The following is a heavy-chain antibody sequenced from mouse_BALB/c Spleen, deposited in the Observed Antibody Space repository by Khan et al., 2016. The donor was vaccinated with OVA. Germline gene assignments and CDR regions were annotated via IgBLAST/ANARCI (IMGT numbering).Heavy chain of an antibody. V-gene: IGHV2-3*01. CDR3: AKPKFGKGYFDV. D-gene: IGHD2-10*02. Sequence: QVQLQQSGPGLVAPSQSLSITCTVSGFSLTSFIVSWVRQPPGKGLEWLGMIWGDGSTNYHSALISRLNIIKDNSKGQVFLELNSLQTDDTATYYCAKPKFGKGYFDVWGAGTTVTVSS. J-gene: IGHJ1*01. CDR1: GFSLTSFI. CDR2: IWGDGST.